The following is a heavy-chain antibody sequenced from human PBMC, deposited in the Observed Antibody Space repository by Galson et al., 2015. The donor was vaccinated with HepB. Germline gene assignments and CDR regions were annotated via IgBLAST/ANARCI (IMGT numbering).Heavy chain of an antibody. V-gene: IGHV3-30*04. Sequence: SLRLSCAASGFTFSTYAMHWVRQAPGKGLEWVAIISYDGSNKYYADSVKGRFTISRDNSKNTLFLHMNSLRPEDTALYFCARDGSPDDYVIADYFEFWGQGTRVTVSS. CDR1: GFTFSTYA. J-gene: IGHJ4*02. CDR2: ISYDGSNK. CDR3: ARDGSPDDYVIADYFEF. D-gene: IGHD3-16*01.